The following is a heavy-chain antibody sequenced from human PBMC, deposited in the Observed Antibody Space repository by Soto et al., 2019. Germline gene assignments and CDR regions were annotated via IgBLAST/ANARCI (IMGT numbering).Heavy chain of an antibody. CDR2: IYYSGMT. CDR1: GGSVSSTNHY. V-gene: IGHV4-39*01. Sequence: SETLSLTCTVSGGSVSSTNHYWGWIRQPPGKGLEWIGDIYYSGMTRYNPSLKSRVTISVDTSKDQFSLKLTSVTAADTAVYYCARHGYYYDSTGYYYFVWGQGTQVTVSS. J-gene: IGHJ4*02. CDR3: ARHGYYYDSTGYYYFV. D-gene: IGHD3-22*01.